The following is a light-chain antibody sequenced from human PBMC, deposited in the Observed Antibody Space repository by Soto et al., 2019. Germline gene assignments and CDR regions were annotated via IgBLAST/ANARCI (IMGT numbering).Light chain of an antibody. Sequence: DIQMTQSPSSLSTSVGDRVTITCRASQSISSYLNWYQQTPGKAPKLLIYASFTLRSGVPSRFSGSGSGTDFTLTISSLQPADFATYYCQQTYSTPWTFGQGTKVDIK. CDR2: ASF. CDR3: QQTYSTPWT. J-gene: IGKJ1*01. CDR1: QSISSY. V-gene: IGKV1-39*01.